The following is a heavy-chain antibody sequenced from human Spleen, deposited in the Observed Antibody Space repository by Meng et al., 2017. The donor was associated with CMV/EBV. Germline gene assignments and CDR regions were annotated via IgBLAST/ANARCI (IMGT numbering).Heavy chain of an antibody. Sequence: SETLSLTCTVSGGSISSSSYYWGWIRQPPGKGLEWIGSIYYSGSTSYTPSLKSRVTIAVDTSKNQFSLKLSSVTAADTAVYYCARDIPGIAVASGWGQGTLVTVSS. V-gene: IGHV4-39*07. J-gene: IGHJ4*02. CDR2: IYYSGST. CDR1: GGSISSSSYY. D-gene: IGHD6-19*01. CDR3: ARDIPGIAVASG.